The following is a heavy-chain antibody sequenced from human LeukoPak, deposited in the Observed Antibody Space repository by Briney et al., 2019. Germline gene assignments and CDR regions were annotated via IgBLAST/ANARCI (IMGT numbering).Heavy chain of an antibody. J-gene: IGHJ4*02. V-gene: IGHV3-33*01. D-gene: IGHD6-19*01. CDR3: ASHGSGPKYFDPLDW. Sequence: PGGSLRLACVASEIAFSGHAMHWVRQAPGKGPEWVAVIWRDGSVEHYADSVRGRFTISRDNSKSTLYLEMNGLRVEDTAVYYCASHGSGPKYFDPLDWWGQGTLVPVSS. CDR1: EIAFSGHA. CDR2: IWRDGSVE.